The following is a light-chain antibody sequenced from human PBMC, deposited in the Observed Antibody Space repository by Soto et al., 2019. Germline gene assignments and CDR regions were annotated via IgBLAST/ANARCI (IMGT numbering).Light chain of an antibody. CDR3: QRCHATPLS. J-gene: IGKJ5*01. CDR1: QAISNY. CDR2: GAK. Sequence: DIQMTQSPSFLSASVGDRVTITCRASQAISNYLNWYQQKPGKAPNLLIFGAKTLQSGVPSRFSGRGCGTAFPLSLTTLQPEDVGIYYCQRCHATPLSFGQGTRLDI. V-gene: IGKV1-39*01.